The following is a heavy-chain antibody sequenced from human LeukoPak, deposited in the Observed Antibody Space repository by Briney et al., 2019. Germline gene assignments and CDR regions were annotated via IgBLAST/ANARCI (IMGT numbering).Heavy chain of an antibody. J-gene: IGHJ4*02. D-gene: IGHD7-27*01. CDR3: ARKTGVTGEAFDY. CDR1: GFTFDDYA. Sequence: GGSLRLSCTASGFTFDDYAMHWVRQAPGKGLEWVSGISWNSGSIGYVDSVKGRFTISRDNAENSLYLQMNSLRAEDTAVYYCARKTGVTGEAFDYWGQGTQVTVSS. V-gene: IGHV3-9*01. CDR2: ISWNSGSI.